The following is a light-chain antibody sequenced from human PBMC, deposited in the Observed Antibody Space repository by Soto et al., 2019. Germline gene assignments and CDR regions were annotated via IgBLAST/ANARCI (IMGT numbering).Light chain of an antibody. Sequence: DIQMTQSPSTLSASVGDRVTITCRASQYIHNYFAWYQQKPGEAPKLLINEAATLESGVPSRFSGSGTGTEFTLTISSLQPDDFATYYCQQSNNYPWTFGQGTRVEI. J-gene: IGKJ1*01. CDR2: EAA. CDR3: QQSNNYPWT. CDR1: QYIHNY. V-gene: IGKV1-5*03.